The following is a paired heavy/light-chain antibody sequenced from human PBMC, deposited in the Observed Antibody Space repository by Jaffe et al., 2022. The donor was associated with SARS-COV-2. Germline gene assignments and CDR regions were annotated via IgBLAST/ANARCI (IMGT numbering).Heavy chain of an antibody. CDR3: ARWGRVLRYFDWSSNGDY. D-gene: IGHD3-9*01. CDR1: GYTFTSYG. Sequence: QVQLVQSGAEVKKPGASVKVSCKASGYTFTSYGISWVRQAPGQGLEWMGWISAYNGNTNYAQKLQGRVTMTTDTSTSTAYMELRSLRSDDTAVYYCARWGRVLRYFDWSSNGDYWGQGTLVTVSS. CDR2: ISAYNGNT. J-gene: IGHJ4*02. V-gene: IGHV1-18*01.
Light chain of an antibody. CDR3: MQGTHWPWT. CDR2: KVS. Sequence: DVVMTQSPLSLPVTLGQPASISCRSSQSLVYSDGNTYLNWFQQRPGQSPRRLIYKVSNRDSGVPDRFSGSGSGTDFTLKISRVEAEDVGVYYCMQGTHWPWTFGQGTKVEIK. V-gene: IGKV2-30*01. CDR1: QSLVYSDGNTY. J-gene: IGKJ1*01.